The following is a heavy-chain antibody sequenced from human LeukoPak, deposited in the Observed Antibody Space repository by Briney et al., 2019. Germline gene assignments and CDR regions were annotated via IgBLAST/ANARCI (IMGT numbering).Heavy chain of an antibody. V-gene: IGHV4-39*01. Sequence: SETLSLTCTVSSGSISTSNYYWGWIRQPPGKGLEWIGSIYYSGSTYYNPSLKSRVTISVDTSKNQFSLKLSSVTAADTAMYYCARTRYYYNSRSYGAPYYFDYWGQGTLVTVSS. CDR3: ARTRYYYNSRSYGAPYYFDY. CDR2: IYYSGST. J-gene: IGHJ4*02. CDR1: SGSISTSNYY. D-gene: IGHD3-10*01.